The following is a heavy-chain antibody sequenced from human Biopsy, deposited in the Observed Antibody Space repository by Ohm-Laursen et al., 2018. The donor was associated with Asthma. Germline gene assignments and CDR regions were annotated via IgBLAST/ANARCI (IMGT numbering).Heavy chain of an antibody. V-gene: IGHV4-31*03. J-gene: IGHJ4*02. CDR1: YGSITSGGYY. CDR2: IYYSGST. D-gene: IGHD3-22*01. Sequence: TLSLTCTVSYGSITSGGYYWTWIRRHPGKGLVWIGFIYYSGSTYYNPSLKSRVSISIDTSRNQFSLKLSSVTAADTAVYYCARAQDYYDSRGYYRSFDYWGQGTLVTVSS. CDR3: ARAQDYYDSRGYYRSFDY.